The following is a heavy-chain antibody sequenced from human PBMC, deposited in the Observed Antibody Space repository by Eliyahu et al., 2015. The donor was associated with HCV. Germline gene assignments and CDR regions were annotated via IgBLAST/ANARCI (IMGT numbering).Heavy chain of an antibody. CDR2: ISYDGSNK. D-gene: IGHD2-2*02. Sequence: QVQLVESGGGVVQPGRSLRLSCAASGFTFSSYGMHWXRQAPGKGLEGVAVISYDGSNKYYADSVKGRFTISRDNSKNTLYLQMNSLRAEDTAVYYCAKGVVQVPAAIAAALSAVGLDYWGQGTLVTVSS. J-gene: IGHJ4*02. V-gene: IGHV3-30*18. CDR1: GFTFSSYG. CDR3: AKGVVQVPAAIAAALSAVGLDY.